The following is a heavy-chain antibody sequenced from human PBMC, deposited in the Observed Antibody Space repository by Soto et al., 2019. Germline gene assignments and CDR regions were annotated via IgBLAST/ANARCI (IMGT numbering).Heavy chain of an antibody. CDR3: AKTQWLVPGYYYYYGMDV. J-gene: IGHJ6*02. D-gene: IGHD6-19*01. CDR1: GFTFSSYA. Sequence: PGGSLRLSCAASGFTFSSYAMSWVRQAPGKGLEWVSAISGSGGSTYYADSVKGRFTISRDNSKNTLYLQMNSLRAEDTAVYYCAKTQWLVPGYYYYYGMDVWGQGTTVTVSS. V-gene: IGHV3-23*01. CDR2: ISGSGGST.